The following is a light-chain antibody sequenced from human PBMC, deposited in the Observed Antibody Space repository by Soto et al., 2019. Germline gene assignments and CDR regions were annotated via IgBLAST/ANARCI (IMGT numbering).Light chain of an antibody. Sequence: EIVMTQSPATLSVSPGERATLSCRASQSVSSNLAWYQQKPGQAPRLLIYGASTRATGIPARFSGSGSGTEFPLTSSSLQSEYFAVYYCQQYNNWPPLTFGGGTKVEIK. J-gene: IGKJ4*01. CDR2: GAS. CDR3: QQYNNWPPLT. CDR1: QSVSSN. V-gene: IGKV3-15*01.